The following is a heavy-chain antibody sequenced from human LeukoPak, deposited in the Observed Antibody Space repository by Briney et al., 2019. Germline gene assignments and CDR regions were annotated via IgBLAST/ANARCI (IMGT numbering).Heavy chain of an antibody. D-gene: IGHD2-8*01. CDR2: ISGSGGST. Sequence: PGGTLRLSCAASGFTFSSYGMSWVRQAPGKGLEWVSAISGSGGSTYYADSVKGRFTISRDKSKNTLYLQMNSLRAEDTAVYYCARDSYGFDYWGQGTLVTVSS. V-gene: IGHV3-23*01. CDR3: ARDSYGFDY. J-gene: IGHJ4*02. CDR1: GFTFSSYG.